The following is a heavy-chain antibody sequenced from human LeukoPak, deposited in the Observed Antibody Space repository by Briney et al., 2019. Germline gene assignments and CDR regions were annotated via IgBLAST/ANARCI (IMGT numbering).Heavy chain of an antibody. V-gene: IGHV3-21*01. CDR3: ARVPTRRYCSSTSCYEPYYFDY. D-gene: IGHD2-2*01. Sequence: PGGSLRLSCAASGFTFSSYSMNWVRQAPGKGLEWVSSISSSSNYIYYADSVKGRFTISRDNAKNSLYLQMNSLRAEDTAVYYCARVPTRRYCSSTSCYEPYYFDYWGQGTLVTVSS. CDR2: ISSSSNYI. J-gene: IGHJ4*02. CDR1: GFTFSSYS.